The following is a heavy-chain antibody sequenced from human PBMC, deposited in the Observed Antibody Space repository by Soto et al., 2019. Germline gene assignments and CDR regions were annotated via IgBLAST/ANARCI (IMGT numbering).Heavy chain of an antibody. CDR3: ARDASPLGYYYYYGMDV. Sequence: QVQLVQSGAEVKKPGASVKVSCKASGYTFTSYDINWVRQATGQGLEWMGWMNPNSGNTGYAQKFQGRVTMTRNTSLSTAYMELSILRSEDTAVYYCARDASPLGYYYYYGMDVWGQGTTVTVSS. CDR2: MNPNSGNT. CDR1: GYTFTSYD. J-gene: IGHJ6*02. D-gene: IGHD3-3*01. V-gene: IGHV1-8*01.